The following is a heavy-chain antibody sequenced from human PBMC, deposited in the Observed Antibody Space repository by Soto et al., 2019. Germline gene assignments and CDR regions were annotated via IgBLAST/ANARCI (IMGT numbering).Heavy chain of an antibody. J-gene: IGHJ5*01. CDR3: GRWWGTIGAYDS. V-gene: IGHV3-33*01. CDR1: GLISGSVSG. CDR2: ISYEGSLK. D-gene: IGHD3-16*01. Sequence: QVQLVESGGGVVQPGRSLRLSCAASGLISGSVSGMHWVRQAPGKGLEWVAVISYEGSLKYYADAVKGRFTISRDNSKNMVFLQMDSLRAEDTAVYFCGRWWGTIGAYDSWGQGTLVTVSP.